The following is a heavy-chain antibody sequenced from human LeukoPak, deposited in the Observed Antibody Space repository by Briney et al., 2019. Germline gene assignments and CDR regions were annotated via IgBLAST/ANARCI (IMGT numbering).Heavy chain of an antibody. D-gene: IGHD2/OR15-2a*01. CDR3: ARAFRARYFDL. V-gene: IGHV4-39*01. Sequence: PSETLSLTCTVSGGXITTSSYYWGWIRQPPGKGLEWIGIIYYSGSTYYNPSLKGRVTISVDTSKNQFSLKLSSVTAADTAVYYCARAFRARYFDLWGRGTLVTVSS. CDR1: GGXITTSSYY. CDR2: IYYSGST. J-gene: IGHJ2*01.